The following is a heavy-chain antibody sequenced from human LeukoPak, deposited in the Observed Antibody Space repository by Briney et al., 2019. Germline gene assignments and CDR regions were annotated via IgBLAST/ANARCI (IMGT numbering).Heavy chain of an antibody. D-gene: IGHD6-13*01. V-gene: IGHV4-39*01. CDR2: IYYSGST. J-gene: IGHJ3*02. CDR3: ARTLISSTYAFDI. Sequence: PSETLSLTCTVSGGSISSSSYYWGWIRQPPGKGLEWIGSIYYSGSTYYNPSLKSRVTISVDTSKNQFSLKLSSVTAADTAVYYCARTLISSTYAFDIWGQGTMVTVPS. CDR1: GGSISSSSYY.